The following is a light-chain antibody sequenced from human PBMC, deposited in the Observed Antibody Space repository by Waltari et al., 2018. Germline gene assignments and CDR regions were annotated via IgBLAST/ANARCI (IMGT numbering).Light chain of an antibody. CDR1: QSVSVY. V-gene: IGKV3-11*01. Sequence: EVVLTQSPATLSLSPGERATLSCRASQSVSVYLAWYQQRPGQAPRLLIYDASDRATGVPASFSGSGSGTDFTLTISSLEPEDFAVYYCQQRTDRPPVTFGQGTRVEMK. J-gene: IGKJ1*01. CDR3: QQRTDRPPVT. CDR2: DAS.